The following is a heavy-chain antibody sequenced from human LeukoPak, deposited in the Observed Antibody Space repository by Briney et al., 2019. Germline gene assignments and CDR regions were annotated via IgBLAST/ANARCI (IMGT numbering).Heavy chain of an antibody. CDR2: ISSSSSYI. CDR1: GFTFSSYS. D-gene: IGHD3-16*02. V-gene: IGHV3-21*01. Sequence: PGGSLRLSCAASGFTFSSYSMNWVRQAPGKGMEWVSSISSSSSYIYYADSVKGRFTISRDNAKNSLYLQMNSLRAEDTAVYYCARDLRGSVVIPYYFDYWGQGTLVTVSS. J-gene: IGHJ4*02. CDR3: ARDLRGSVVIPYYFDY.